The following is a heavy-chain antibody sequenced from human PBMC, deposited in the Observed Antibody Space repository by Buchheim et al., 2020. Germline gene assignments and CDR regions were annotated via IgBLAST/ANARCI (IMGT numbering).Heavy chain of an antibody. CDR1: GFTFRTYA. CDR2: ISYDGGIK. J-gene: IGHJ4*02. Sequence: QVQLVESGGGVVQPGRSLRLSCAASGFTFRTYAMHWVRQAPGKGLEWVAVISYDGGIKHYADSVKGRLIISRDNSKNKLYLQMNSLRPEDTAVYYCARSLWGSSGWYASDYWGQGTL. D-gene: IGHD6-19*01. V-gene: IGHV3-30-3*01. CDR3: ARSLWGSSGWYASDY.